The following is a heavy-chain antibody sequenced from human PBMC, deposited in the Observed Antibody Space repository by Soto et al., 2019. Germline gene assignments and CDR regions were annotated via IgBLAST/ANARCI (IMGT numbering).Heavy chain of an antibody. J-gene: IGHJ6*02. D-gene: IGHD6-13*01. CDR2: ISYSGST. V-gene: IGHV4-59*01. Sequence: SETLSLTCTASGDSIGGDYWGWIRQPPGRRLEWIAYISYSGSTNYNPSLKSRVTISVDTSKNQFSLKLSSVTAADTAVYYCAREGVSSSWYNYYGMDVWGQGTTVTVSS. CDR1: GDSIGGDY. CDR3: AREGVSSSWYNYYGMDV.